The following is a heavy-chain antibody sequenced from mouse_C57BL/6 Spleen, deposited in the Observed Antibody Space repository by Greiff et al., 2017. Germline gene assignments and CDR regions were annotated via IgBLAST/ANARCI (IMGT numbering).Heavy chain of an antibody. CDR3: ARGEAGTAGFAY. V-gene: IGHV1-80*01. J-gene: IGHJ3*01. CDR1: GYAFSSYW. Sequence: QVQLQQSGAELVKPGASVKISCKASGYAFSSYWMNWVKQRPGKGLEWIGQIYPGDGDTNYNGKFKGKATLTADKSSSTAYMQLSSLTSEGSAVYFCARGEAGTAGFAYWGQGTLVTVSA. CDR2: IYPGDGDT. D-gene: IGHD4-1*01.